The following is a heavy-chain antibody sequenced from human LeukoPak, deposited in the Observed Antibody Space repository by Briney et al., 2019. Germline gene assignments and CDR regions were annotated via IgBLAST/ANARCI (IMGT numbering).Heavy chain of an antibody. CDR1: GGSISSGSYY. J-gene: IGHJ4*02. V-gene: IGHV4-39*01. CDR3: ARHRYGIAVAAPDY. CDR2: INHSGST. D-gene: IGHD6-19*01. Sequence: SETLSLTCIVSGGSISSGSYYWGWVRQPPGKGLEWIGEINHSGSTNYNPSLKSRVTISVDTSKNQFSLKLSSVTAADTAVYYCARHRYGIAVAAPDYWGQGTLVTVSS.